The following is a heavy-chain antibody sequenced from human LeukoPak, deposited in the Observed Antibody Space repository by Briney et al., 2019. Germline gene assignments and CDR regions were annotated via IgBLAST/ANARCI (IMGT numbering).Heavy chain of an antibody. V-gene: IGHV3-53*04. D-gene: IGHD3-22*01. CDR3: ARAGYYYDSSGYYYPFDY. Sequence: GGSLRLSCAASGFTVSGNYMSWVRQAPGKGLEWVSIIYRDGTTYYDDSVKGRFSISSNNPKNTLSLQMHSLRAEDTAVYYCARAGYYYDSSGYYYPFDYWGQGTLVTVSS. CDR2: IYRDGTT. J-gene: IGHJ4*02. CDR1: GFTVSGNY.